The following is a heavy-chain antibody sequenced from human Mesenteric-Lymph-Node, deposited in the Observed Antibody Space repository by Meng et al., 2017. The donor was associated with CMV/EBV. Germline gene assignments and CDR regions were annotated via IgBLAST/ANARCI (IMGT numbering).Heavy chain of an antibody. CDR1: GFTFGSYS. D-gene: IGHD3-3*01. CDR2: IGHDGSNI. J-gene: IGHJ6*02. Sequence: GESLKISCAASGFTFGSYSMHWVRQAPGNGLEWVAVIGHDGSNIYYADSVKGRFTISRDNAKNSLYLQMNSLRAEDTAVYYCARGVTIFGVVILGRGYYGMDVWGQGTTVTVSS. V-gene: IGHV3-30-3*01. CDR3: ARGVTIFGVVILGRGYYGMDV.